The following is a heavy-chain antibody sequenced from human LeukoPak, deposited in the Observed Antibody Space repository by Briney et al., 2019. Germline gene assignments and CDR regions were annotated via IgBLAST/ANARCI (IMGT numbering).Heavy chain of an antibody. Sequence: SETLSLTCTVSGGPISSYYWSWIRQPPGKGLEWIGYIYYSGSTNYNPSLKSRVTISVDTSENQFSLKLSSVTAADTAVYYCARVQVRSYDILTGYYSGDYFDYWGQGSLVTVSS. CDR1: GGPISSYY. D-gene: IGHD3-9*01. V-gene: IGHV4-59*01. CDR2: IYYSGST. CDR3: ARVQVRSYDILTGYYSGDYFDY. J-gene: IGHJ4*02.